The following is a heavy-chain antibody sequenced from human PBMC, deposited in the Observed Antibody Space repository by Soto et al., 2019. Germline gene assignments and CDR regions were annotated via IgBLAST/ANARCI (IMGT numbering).Heavy chain of an antibody. D-gene: IGHD6-19*01. CDR1: GYTFTSYG. CDR2: ISAYNGNT. J-gene: IGHJ4*02. CDR3: ARDLAVGLVDY. Sequence: QVQLVQSGAEAKKPGASVKVSCKASGYTFTSYGISWVRQAPGQGLEWMGWISAYNGNTKYAQKLQGRVTMTTDTSTSRAYMEVRSLRSDDTAVYYCARDLAVGLVDYWGQGTLVTVSS. V-gene: IGHV1-18*01.